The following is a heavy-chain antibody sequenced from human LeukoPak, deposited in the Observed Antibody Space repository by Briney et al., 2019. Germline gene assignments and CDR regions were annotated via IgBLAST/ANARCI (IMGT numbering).Heavy chain of an antibody. CDR3: AKGGWNFDY. CDR1: GGSFSGYY. Sequence: SETLSLTCAVYGGSFSGYYWSWIRQPPGKGLEWIGEINHSGSTNYNPSLKSRVTISVDTSKNQFSLKLSSVTAADTAVYYCAKGGWNFDYWGQGTLVTVSS. V-gene: IGHV4-34*01. J-gene: IGHJ4*02. D-gene: IGHD6-19*01. CDR2: INHSGST.